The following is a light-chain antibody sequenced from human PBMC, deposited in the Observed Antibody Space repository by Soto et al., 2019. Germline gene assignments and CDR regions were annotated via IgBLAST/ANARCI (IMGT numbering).Light chain of an antibody. CDR2: DAS. CDR3: QRYNSNSRT. CDR1: QTVDNW. J-gene: IGKJ1*01. V-gene: IGKV1-5*01. Sequence: TQSPSTLSASVGDRVTITCRASQTVDNWVAWYQQKPGKAPKFLIYDASNLESGVPSRFSGRGSGTEFTLTISSLQPDDFATYYCQRYNSNSRTFGQGTRV.